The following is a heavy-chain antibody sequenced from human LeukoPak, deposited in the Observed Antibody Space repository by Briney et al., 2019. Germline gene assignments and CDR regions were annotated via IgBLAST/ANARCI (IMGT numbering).Heavy chain of an antibody. J-gene: IGHJ6*02. D-gene: IGHD6-19*01. CDR2: ISSSSSTI. V-gene: IGHV3-48*04. CDR3: ASLILLAVADNNYYYYGMDV. Sequence: GGSLRLSCAASGFTFSRYSMNWVRQAPGKGLEWVSYISSSSSTIYYADSVKGRFTISRDNAKNSLYLQMNSLRAEDTAIYYCASLILLAVADNNYYYYGMDVWGQGTTVTVSS. CDR1: GFTFSRYS.